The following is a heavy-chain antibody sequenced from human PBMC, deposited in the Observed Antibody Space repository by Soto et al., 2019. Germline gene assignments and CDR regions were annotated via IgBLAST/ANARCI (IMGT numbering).Heavy chain of an antibody. CDR1: GDSVSSNSAA. CDR3: AREYSGWFDP. V-gene: IGHV6-1*01. CDR2: TYYRSKWKT. Sequence: PSQTLSLTCAISGDSVSSNSAAWNWVRQSPSRGLEWLGRTYYRSKWKTDYAVSVRGRITINPDTSKNQFSLQLNSVTPGDTAVYYCAREYSGWFDPWGQGTLVTVSS. D-gene: IGHD2-21*01. J-gene: IGHJ5*02.